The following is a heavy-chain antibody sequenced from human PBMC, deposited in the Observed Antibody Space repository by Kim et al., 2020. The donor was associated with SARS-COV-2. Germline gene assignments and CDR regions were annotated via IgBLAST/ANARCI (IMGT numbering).Heavy chain of an antibody. Sequence: GGSLRLSCAASGFTFSSYAMHWVRQAPGKGLEWVAVISYDGSNKYYADSVKGRFTISRDNSKNTLYLQVNSMRAEATAVYYCARGPYSYGSRSSFTLNWFDPWGQGTLVTVSS. CDR1: GFTFSSYA. V-gene: IGHV3-30*04. J-gene: IGHJ5*02. CDR2: ISYDGSNK. D-gene: IGHD3-10*01. CDR3: ARGPYSYGSRSSFTLNWFDP.